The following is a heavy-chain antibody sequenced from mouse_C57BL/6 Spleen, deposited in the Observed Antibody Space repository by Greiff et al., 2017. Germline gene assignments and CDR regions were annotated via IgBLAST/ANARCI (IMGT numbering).Heavy chain of an antibody. J-gene: IGHJ1*03. CDR3: ARGGEYFDV. Sequence: EVQVVESGPGMVKPSQSLSLTCTVTGYSITSGYDWHWIRHFPGNKLEWMGYISYSGSTNYNPSLKSRISITHDTSKNHFFLKLNSVTTEDTATYYCARGGEYFDVWGTGTTVTVSS. CDR2: ISYSGST. CDR1: GYSITSGYD. V-gene: IGHV3-1*01.